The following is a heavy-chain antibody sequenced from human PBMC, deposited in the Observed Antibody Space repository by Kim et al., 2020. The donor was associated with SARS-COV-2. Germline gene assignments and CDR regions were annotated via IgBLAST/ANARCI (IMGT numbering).Heavy chain of an antibody. CDR2: ISSSSSYI. CDR1: GFTFSSYS. CDR3: ARQVGSTSRPGNHNWFDP. V-gene: IGHV3-21*01. D-gene: IGHD2-2*01. Sequence: GGSLRLSCAASGFTFSSYSMNWVRQAPGKGLEWVSSISSSSSYIYYADSVKGRFTISRDNAKNSLYLQMNSLRAEDTAVYYCARQVGSTSRPGNHNWFDPWGQGTLVTVSS. J-gene: IGHJ5*02.